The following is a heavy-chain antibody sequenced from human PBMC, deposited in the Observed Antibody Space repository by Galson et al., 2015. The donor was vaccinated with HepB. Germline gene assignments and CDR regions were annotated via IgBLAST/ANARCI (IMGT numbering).Heavy chain of an antibody. Sequence: SLRLSCAASGFTFSSYAMSWVRQAPGKGLEWVSAISGSGGSTYYADSVKGRFTISRDNSKNTLYLQMNSLRAEDTAVYYCAKWESWDYYDSSGYYVDPWGQGTLVTVSS. D-gene: IGHD3-22*01. CDR1: GFTFSSYA. CDR2: ISGSGGST. CDR3: AKWESWDYYDSSGYYVDP. V-gene: IGHV3-23*01. J-gene: IGHJ5*02.